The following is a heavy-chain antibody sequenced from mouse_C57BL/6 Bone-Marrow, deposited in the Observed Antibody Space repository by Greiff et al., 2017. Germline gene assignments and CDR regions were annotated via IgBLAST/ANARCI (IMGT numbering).Heavy chain of an antibody. CDR3: ASNWGSFGC. Sequence: EVKLQESGPGLVKPSQSLSITCSVTGYSITSGYYWNWIRQFPGNKLEWMGYINYDGSNNYNPSLKNRISITRDTSMNQFFLKLNSVTTEDTATYYCASNWGSFGCWGHSNTLTVSS. CDR1: GYSITSGYY. CDR2: INYDGSN. D-gene: IGHD4-1*01. V-gene: IGHV3-6*01. J-gene: IGHJ2*01.